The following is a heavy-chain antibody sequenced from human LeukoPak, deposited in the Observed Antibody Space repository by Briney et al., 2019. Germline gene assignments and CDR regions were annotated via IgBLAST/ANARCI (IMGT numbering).Heavy chain of an antibody. J-gene: IGHJ4*02. V-gene: IGHV4-39*07. Sequence: PSETLSLTCTVSGGSISSSSYYWGWIRQPPGKGLEWIGSIYYSGSTNYNPSLKSRVTISVDTSKNQFSLKLSSVTAADTAVYYCVGGSSRGEDYWGQGTLVTVSS. D-gene: IGHD2-15*01. CDR1: GGSISSSSYY. CDR2: IYYSGST. CDR3: VGGSSRGEDY.